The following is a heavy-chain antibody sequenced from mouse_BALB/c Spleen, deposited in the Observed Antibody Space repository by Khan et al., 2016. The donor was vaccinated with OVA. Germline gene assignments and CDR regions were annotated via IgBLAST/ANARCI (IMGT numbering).Heavy chain of an antibody. V-gene: IGHV1S81*02. Sequence: QVQLQQSGAELVKAGASVKMSCKASGYTFTSYWMHWVKQRLGQGLEWFAETNPTNGRTYYNEKFKSKATLTVDKSSSTAYLLLSGPTFEDAAVYYGARSKKIVATDFDDWGQGTTLTGSS. CDR3: ARSKKIVATDFDD. J-gene: IGHJ2*01. D-gene: IGHD1-1*01. CDR2: TNPTNGRT. CDR1: GYTFTSYW.